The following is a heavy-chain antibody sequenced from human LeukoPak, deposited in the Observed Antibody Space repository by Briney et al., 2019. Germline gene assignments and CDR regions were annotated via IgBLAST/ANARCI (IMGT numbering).Heavy chain of an antibody. J-gene: IGHJ4*02. D-gene: IGHD1/OR15-1a*01. V-gene: IGHV3-15*05. CDR1: GFTFSSYA. Sequence: GGSLRLSCAASGFTFSSYAMSWVRQAPGKGLEWVGRLKSISDGGTTDYAESVKGRFTISRDDSKNTLFLQMNSLKTEDTGVYFCVAGAGTTDFDYWGQGTLVTVSS. CDR3: VAGAGTTDFDY. CDR2: LKSISDGGTT.